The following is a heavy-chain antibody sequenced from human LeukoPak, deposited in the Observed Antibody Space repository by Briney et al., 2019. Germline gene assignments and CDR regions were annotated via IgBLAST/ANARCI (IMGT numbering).Heavy chain of an antibody. D-gene: IGHD2-15*01. CDR1: GFTFSSYA. CDR2: ISGSGGST. Sequence: GGSLRLSCAAPGFTFSSYAMSWVRQAPGKGLEWVSAISGSGGSTYYADSVKGRFTISRDNSKNTLYLQMNSLRAEDTAVYYCAKRTFYCSGGSCYSNWFDPWGQGTLVTVSS. J-gene: IGHJ5*02. V-gene: IGHV3-23*01. CDR3: AKRTFYCSGGSCYSNWFDP.